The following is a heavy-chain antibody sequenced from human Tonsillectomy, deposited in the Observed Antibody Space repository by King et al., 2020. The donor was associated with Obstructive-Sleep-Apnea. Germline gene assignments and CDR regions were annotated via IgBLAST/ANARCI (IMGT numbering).Heavy chain of an antibody. CDR3: AKDYYYDSSGYPISLDI. CDR2: ISGSGCST. CDR1: GFTFSSYA. V-gene: IGHV3-23*04. J-gene: IGHJ3*02. Sequence: VQLVESGGGLVQPGGSLRLSCAASGFTFSSYAMSWVRQAPGKGLEWVSAISGSGCSTYYAESVKGRFTISRDNSKNTLYLQMNSLRAEYTAVYYCAKDYYYDSSGYPISLDIWGQGTMVTVSS. D-gene: IGHD3-22*01.